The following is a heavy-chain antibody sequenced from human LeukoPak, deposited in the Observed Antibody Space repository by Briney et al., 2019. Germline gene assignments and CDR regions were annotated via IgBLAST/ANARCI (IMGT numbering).Heavy chain of an antibody. CDR1: GGSIRSYY. V-gene: IGHV4-59*01. CDR2: IYYSGST. D-gene: IGHD6-13*01. J-gene: IGHJ4*02. Sequence: SETLSLTCTVSGGSIRSYYWSWIRQPPGKGMEWIGYIYYSGSTNYNPSLKSRVTISVDTSKNQFSLKLSSVTAADTAVYYCARDGYLASSSWYKKDYYFDYWGQGTLVTVSS. CDR3: ARDGYLASSSWYKKDYYFDY.